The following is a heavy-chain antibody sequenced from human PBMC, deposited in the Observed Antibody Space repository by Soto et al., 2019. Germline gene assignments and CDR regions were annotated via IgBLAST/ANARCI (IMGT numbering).Heavy chain of an antibody. J-gene: IGHJ3*01. D-gene: IGHD3-16*01. CDR3: AIDRFGVIPDAFDV. Sequence: EVQLLESGGGLVQPGGSLRLSCEASGFTFSAYAMTGVRRAPGKGLEWVSDITSSGDSGCYADSVRGRFTISRDNSKNTLYLQMNSLRAEDTAVYYCAIDRFGVIPDAFDVWGQGTMVTVSS. CDR2: ITSSGDSG. V-gene: IGHV3-23*01. CDR1: GFTFSAYA.